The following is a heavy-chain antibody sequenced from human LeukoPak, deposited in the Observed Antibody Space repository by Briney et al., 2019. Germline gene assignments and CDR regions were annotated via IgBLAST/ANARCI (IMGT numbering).Heavy chain of an antibody. CDR3: ARERYGSGSPNWFDP. D-gene: IGHD3-10*01. Sequence: PGGSLRLSCAASGFTFSSYSMNWVRQAPGKGLEWVPVIYSGGSTYYADSVKGRFTISRDNSKNTLYLQMNSLRAEDTAVYYCARERYGSGSPNWFDPWGQGTLVTVSS. J-gene: IGHJ5*02. CDR2: IYSGGST. V-gene: IGHV3-66*01. CDR1: GFTFSSYS.